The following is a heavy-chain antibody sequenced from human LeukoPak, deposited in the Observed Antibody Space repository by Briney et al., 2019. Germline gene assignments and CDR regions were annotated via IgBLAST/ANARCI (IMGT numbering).Heavy chain of an antibody. V-gene: IGHV3-74*01. CDR2: INTDGSRT. D-gene: IGHD3-10*01. J-gene: IGHJ5*02. Sequence: GGSLRLSCAASGFIFSNYAMTWVRQSPGKGLVWVSRINTDGSRTTYADSVKGRFTISRDNAKNTVYLQMNSLRAEDTAVYYCARVALGSYNWFDPWGQGTLVTVSS. CDR3: ARVALGSYNWFDP. CDR1: GFIFSNYA.